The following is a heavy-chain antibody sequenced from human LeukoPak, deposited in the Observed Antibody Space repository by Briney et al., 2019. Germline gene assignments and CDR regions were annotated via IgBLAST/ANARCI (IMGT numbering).Heavy chain of an antibody. CDR3: ARDRYALLGITMVRGVFDY. V-gene: IGHV4-39*07. Sequence: SETLSLTCTVSGGSISSSSYYWGWIRQPPGKGLEWIGSIYHSGSTYYNPSLKSRVTISVDTSKNQFSLKLSSVTAADTAVYYCARDRYALLGITMVRGVFDYWGQGTLVTVSS. D-gene: IGHD3-10*01. CDR2: IYHSGST. J-gene: IGHJ4*02. CDR1: GGSISSSSYY.